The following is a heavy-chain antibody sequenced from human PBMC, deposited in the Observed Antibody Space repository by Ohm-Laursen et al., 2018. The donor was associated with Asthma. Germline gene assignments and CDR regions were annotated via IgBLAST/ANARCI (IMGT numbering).Heavy chain of an antibody. CDR2: ISYDGSNK. J-gene: IGHJ4*02. V-gene: IGHV3-30*18. Sequence: SLRLSCSASGFTFSSYGMHWVRQAPGKGLEWVAVISYDGSNKYYADSVKGRFTISRDNSKNTLYLQMNSLRAEDTAVYYCAKGRPLYSSSSWVDYWGQGTLVTVSS. CDR1: GFTFSSYG. CDR3: AKGRPLYSSSSWVDY. D-gene: IGHD6-6*01.